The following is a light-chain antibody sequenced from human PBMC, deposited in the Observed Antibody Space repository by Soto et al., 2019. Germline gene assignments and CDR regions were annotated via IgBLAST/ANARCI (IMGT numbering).Light chain of an antibody. V-gene: IGKV1-5*01. CDR3: QKYNSAPWT. J-gene: IGKJ1*01. CDR1: QSISSW. CDR2: DAS. Sequence: DIQMTQSPSTLSASVGDRVTITCRASQSISSWLAWYQQKPGKAPKLLIYDASSLESGVPSRFSGSGSATEFTLTINSLQPDDFATYYCQKYNSAPWTFGQGTKVDI.